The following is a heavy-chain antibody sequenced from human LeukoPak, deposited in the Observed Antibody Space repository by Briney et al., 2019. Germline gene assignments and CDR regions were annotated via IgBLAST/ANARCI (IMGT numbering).Heavy chain of an antibody. Sequence: SETLSLTCTVSGASINNNFWTWIRQPPGKGLEWIGYIYSSGSANYNPSLKSRVTISGDTSKNQISLNLTSVTAADTAVYFCARHRDYYDTWGHGTLVTVSS. J-gene: IGHJ4*01. V-gene: IGHV4-59*08. D-gene: IGHD3-22*01. CDR1: GASINNNF. CDR3: ARHRDYYDT. CDR2: IYSSGSA.